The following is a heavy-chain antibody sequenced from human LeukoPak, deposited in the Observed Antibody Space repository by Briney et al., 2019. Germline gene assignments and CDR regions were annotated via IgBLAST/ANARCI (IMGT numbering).Heavy chain of an antibody. CDR1: GFTFSSYW. CDR2: IKQDGSEK. J-gene: IGHJ6*03. Sequence: GGSLRLSCAASGFTFSSYWMSWVRQAPGKGLEWVANIKQDGSEKYYVDSVKGRFTISRDNAKNSLYLQMNSLRAEDTAVYYCARGLTARGVLSSFFYYYYMDVWGKGTTVTVSS. CDR3: ARGLTARGVLSSFFYYYYMDV. D-gene: IGHD1-20*01. V-gene: IGHV3-7*01.